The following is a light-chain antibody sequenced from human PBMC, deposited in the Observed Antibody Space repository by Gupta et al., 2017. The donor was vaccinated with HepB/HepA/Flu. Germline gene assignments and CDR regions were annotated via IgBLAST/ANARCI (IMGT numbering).Light chain of an antibody. V-gene: IGLV3-1*01. J-gene: IGLJ3*02. CDR2: KNN. Sequence: YKLHQSPSLSASPGQTATITCSVGKIGGKYACWYQQKPGQSPILVIHKNNKRTAGIPERFSGLNSGNTATLTMGGTQARDEEDYYCQAWDTSSVVFGGGTKLTVL. CDR3: QAWDTSSVV. CDR1: KIGGKY.